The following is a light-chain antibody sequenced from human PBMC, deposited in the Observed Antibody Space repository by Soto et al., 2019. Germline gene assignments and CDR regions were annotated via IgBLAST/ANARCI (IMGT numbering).Light chain of an antibody. Sequence: EILLTHSPATLSLSACERATLSSRASQSVSISLAWYQQKPGQAPRLLFYEASNRATGIPARFSGSGSGKDFLITSSSLEPEDFAVYCCQQRTDWVTFGGGTKVDIK. V-gene: IGKV3-11*01. CDR3: QQRTDWVT. CDR2: EAS. CDR1: QSVSIS. J-gene: IGKJ4*01.